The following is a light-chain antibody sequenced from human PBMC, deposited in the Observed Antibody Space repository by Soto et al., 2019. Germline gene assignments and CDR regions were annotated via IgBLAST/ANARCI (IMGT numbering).Light chain of an antibody. CDR2: EVS. CDR3: SSYAGSNILV. CDR1: SSDVGGYNF. Sequence: QSVLTQPPSASGSPGQSVTISCTGTSSDVGGYNFVSWYQQHPGKAPKLMIYEVSERPSGVPDRFSGSKSGNTASLTVSGLQAEDEADYYCSSYAGSNILVFGGGTKVTVL. J-gene: IGLJ2*01. V-gene: IGLV2-8*01.